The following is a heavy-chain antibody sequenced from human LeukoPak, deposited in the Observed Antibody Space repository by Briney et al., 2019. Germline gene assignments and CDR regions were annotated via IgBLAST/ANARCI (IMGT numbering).Heavy chain of an antibody. Sequence: GESLKISCKGSGYSFTSYWIGWVRQMPGKGLEWMGIIYPGDSDTRYSPSFQGQVTISADKSISTAYLQWSSLKASDTAMYYCARSSLDIVVVPAAPSDYWGQGTLVTVSS. CDR1: GYSFTSYW. V-gene: IGHV5-51*01. J-gene: IGHJ4*02. CDR3: ARSSLDIVVVPAAPSDY. D-gene: IGHD2-2*01. CDR2: IYPGDSDT.